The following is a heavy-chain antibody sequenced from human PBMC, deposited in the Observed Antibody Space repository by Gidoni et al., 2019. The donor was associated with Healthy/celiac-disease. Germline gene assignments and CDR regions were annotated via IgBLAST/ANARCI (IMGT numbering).Heavy chain of an antibody. J-gene: IGHJ3*02. CDR3: ARARRIAAAGFTFDI. Sequence: QVQLVQSGAEVKKPGASVKVSCKASGYTFTRYYMHWVRQAPGQGLEWMGISNPSGGSTSYAQKFQGRVTMTRDTSTSTVYMELSSLRSEDTAVYYCARARRIAAAGFTFDIWGQGTMVTVSS. CDR1: GYTFTRYY. CDR2: SNPSGGST. V-gene: IGHV1-46*01. D-gene: IGHD6-13*01.